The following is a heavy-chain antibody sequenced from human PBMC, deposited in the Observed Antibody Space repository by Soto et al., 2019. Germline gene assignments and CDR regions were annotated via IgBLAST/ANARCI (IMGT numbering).Heavy chain of an antibody. CDR2: MYYGGRT. D-gene: IGHD6-13*01. CDR3: ARERGYSTIDYYYYYGMDV. CDR1: GGSISSYY. V-gene: IGHV4-59*01. Sequence: SETLALTCTVSGGSISSYYWSWIRQPPGKGLEWIGYMYYGGRTNYNPSLKSRVTISADTSKIQFSLKLSSVTAADSAVYYCARERGYSTIDYYYYYGMDVWGQGTTVTVS. J-gene: IGHJ6*02.